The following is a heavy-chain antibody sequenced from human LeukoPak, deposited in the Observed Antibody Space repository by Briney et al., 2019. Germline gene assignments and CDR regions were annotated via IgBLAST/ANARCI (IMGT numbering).Heavy chain of an antibody. CDR2: ISYDGSNK. CDR1: GFTFSSYA. D-gene: IGHD3-22*01. V-gene: IGHV3-30*04. J-gene: IGHJ4*02. Sequence: PGRSLRLSCAASGFTFSSYAMHWVRQAPGKGLEWVAVISYDGSNKYYADSVKGRFTISRDNSKNTLYLQMNSLRAEDTAVYYCARVLGYYDSSGNIDYWGQGTLVTVSS. CDR3: ARVLGYYDSSGNIDY.